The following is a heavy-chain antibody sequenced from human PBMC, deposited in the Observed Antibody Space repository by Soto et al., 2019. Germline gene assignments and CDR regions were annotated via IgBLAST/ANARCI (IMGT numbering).Heavy chain of an antibody. CDR2: INKDGSTT. J-gene: IGHJ5*02. D-gene: IGHD3-22*01. Sequence: GGSLRLSCAASGFTFSNFWMHWVRQGPGKGLVWVSRINKDGSTTDYAESVKGRFTISRDNAKNSLYLQMNSLRAEDTAVYYCARAYYFDSSGYYNPWGHGTLVTVSS. V-gene: IGHV3-74*01. CDR3: ARAYYFDSSGYYNP. CDR1: GFTFSNFW.